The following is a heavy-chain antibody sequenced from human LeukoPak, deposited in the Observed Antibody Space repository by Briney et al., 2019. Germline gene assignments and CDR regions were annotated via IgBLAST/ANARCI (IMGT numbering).Heavy chain of an antibody. D-gene: IGHD1-1*01. Sequence: ETLSLTCTVSGGSISSSNYYWGWIRQPPGKGLEWIGTIYYSGSTYYNPSLRTRVTISVDTSKNQFSLRLSSVTAADTAVYYCARQKPPVKLQRNWFDPWGQGTLVTVSS. CDR2: IYYSGST. V-gene: IGHV4-39*01. CDR1: GGSISSSNYY. J-gene: IGHJ5*02. CDR3: ARQKPPVKLQRNWFDP.